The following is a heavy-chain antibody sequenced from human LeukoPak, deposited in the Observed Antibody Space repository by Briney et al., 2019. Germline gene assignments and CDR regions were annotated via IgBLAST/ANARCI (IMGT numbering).Heavy chain of an antibody. CDR1: GFTVSSNY. J-gene: IGHJ6*02. V-gene: IGHV3-66*01. CDR2: IYSGGST. CDR3: AGTDYGDYSTGYYGMDV. D-gene: IGHD4-17*01. Sequence: GGSLRLSCAASGFTVSSNYMSWVRQAPGKGREWVSVIYSGGSTYYADSVKGRFTIYRDDSKNTLYLQMNSLRAEDTAVYYCAGTDYGDYSTGYYGMDVWGQGTTVTVSS.